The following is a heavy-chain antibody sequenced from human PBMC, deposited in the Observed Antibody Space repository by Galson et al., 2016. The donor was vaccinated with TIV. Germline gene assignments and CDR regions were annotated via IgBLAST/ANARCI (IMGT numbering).Heavy chain of an antibody. J-gene: IGHJ6*02. CDR1: GYPFTAYY. CDR2: INPNVDDT. V-gene: IGHV1-2*02. Sequence: SVKVSCKASGYPFTAYYIHWVRQAPGQGPEWMGWINPNVDDTNYAQRFQGRVSMTRDNSTSTAYMELSRLRSDDTAVFFWARGFNYGFYCYYGMDVWGQGTTVTVSS. D-gene: IGHD5-18*01. CDR3: ARGFNYGFYCYYGMDV.